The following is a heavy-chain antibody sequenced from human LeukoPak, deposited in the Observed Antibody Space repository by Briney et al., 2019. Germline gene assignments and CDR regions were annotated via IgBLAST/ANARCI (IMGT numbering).Heavy chain of an antibody. CDR3: ARVNQPLLVVGLYYFDY. D-gene: IGHD2-21*02. Sequence: GASVKVSCKASRYTFTSYAMHWVRQAPGQRLEWMGWINAGNGNTKYSQKFQGRVTITRDTSASTAYMELSSLRSEDTAVYYCARVNQPLLVVGLYYFDYWGQGTLVTVSS. J-gene: IGHJ4*02. CDR1: RYTFTSYA. CDR2: INAGNGNT. V-gene: IGHV1-3*01.